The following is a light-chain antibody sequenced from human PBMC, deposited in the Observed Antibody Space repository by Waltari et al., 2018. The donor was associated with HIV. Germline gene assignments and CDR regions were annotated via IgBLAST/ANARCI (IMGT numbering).Light chain of an antibody. J-gene: IGLJ3*02. Sequence: SSELTQDPVVSVALGQTVNITCQGGSLSLFYASWYQQKPGQAPRLVFYGQDNRPSGIPDRVSGSTSGNTASLVITGIQAGDEAEYFCGSRDTGGNVWLFGGGTQLTVL. CDR3: GSRDTGGNVWL. CDR2: GQD. V-gene: IGLV3-19*01. CDR1: SLSLFY.